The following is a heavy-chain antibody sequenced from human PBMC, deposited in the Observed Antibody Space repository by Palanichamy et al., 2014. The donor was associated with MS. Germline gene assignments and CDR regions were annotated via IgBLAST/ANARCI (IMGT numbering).Heavy chain of an antibody. D-gene: IGHD3-22*01. J-gene: IGHJ4*02. CDR1: GYTFTSYG. CDR2: ISAYNGNT. CDR3: ARKRRPTYYYDSSGYFFDY. V-gene: IGHV1-18*04. Sequence: QVQLVQSGAEVKKPGASVKVSCKASGYTFTSYGISWVRQAPGQGLEWMGWISAYNGNTNYAQKLQGRVTMTTDTSTSTAYMELRSLRSDDTAVYYCARKRRPTYYYDSSGYFFDYWGQGTLVTVSS.